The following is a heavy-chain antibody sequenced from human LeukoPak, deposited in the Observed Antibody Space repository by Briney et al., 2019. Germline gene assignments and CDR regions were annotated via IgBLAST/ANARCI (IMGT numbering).Heavy chain of an antibody. D-gene: IGHD2-15*01. CDR2: ISGSGGST. J-gene: IGHJ4*02. V-gene: IGHV3-23*01. Sequence: QPGGSLRLSCAASGFTFSSYAMSWVRQAPGKGLEGVPAISGSGGSTYYADSVKGRFTISRDNSKNTLYLQMNSLRAEDTAVYYCAKAPSRTLEVAATFFDYWGQGTLVTVSS. CDR1: GFTFSSYA. CDR3: AKAPSRTLEVAATFFDY.